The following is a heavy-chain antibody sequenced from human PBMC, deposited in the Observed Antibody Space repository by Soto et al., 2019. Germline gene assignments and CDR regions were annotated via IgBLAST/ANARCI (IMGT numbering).Heavy chain of an antibody. CDR3: ARGKNGYCSSTSCYKFGGHYYYYGMDV. CDR2: INHSGST. J-gene: IGHJ6*02. CDR1: GGSFIGYY. V-gene: IGHV4-34*01. Sequence: PSETLSLACAVYGGSFIGYYWSWIRQPPGKGLEWIGEINHSGSTNYNPSLKSRVTISVDTSKNQFSLKLSSVTAADTAVYYCARGKNGYCSSTSCYKFGGHYYYYGMDVWGQGTTVTVSS. D-gene: IGHD2-2*02.